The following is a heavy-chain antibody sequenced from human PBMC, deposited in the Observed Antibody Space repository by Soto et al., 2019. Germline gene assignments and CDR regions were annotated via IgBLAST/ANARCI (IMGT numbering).Heavy chain of an antibody. CDR1: GFTFSSYG. Sequence: QVQLVESGGGVVQPGRSLRLSCAASGFTFSSYGMHWVRQAPGKGLEWVAVIWYDGSNKYYADSVKGRFTISRDNSKNTLYLQMNILRAEDTAVYYCARDPLVVVAETYYFDYWGQGTLVTVSS. CDR2: IWYDGSNK. D-gene: IGHD2-15*01. J-gene: IGHJ4*02. V-gene: IGHV3-33*01. CDR3: ARDPLVVVAETYYFDY.